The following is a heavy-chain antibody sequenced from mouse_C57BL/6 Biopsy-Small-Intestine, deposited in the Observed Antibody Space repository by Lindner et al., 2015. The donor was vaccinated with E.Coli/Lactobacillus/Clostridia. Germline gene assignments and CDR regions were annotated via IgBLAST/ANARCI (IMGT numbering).Heavy chain of an antibody. D-gene: IGHD2-1*01. CDR1: GYTFTSYG. CDR2: IYPRSGNT. Sequence: VQLQESGAELARPGASVKLSCKASGYTFTSYGISWVKQRTGQGLEWIGEIYPRSGNTYYNEKFKGKATLTADKSSSTAYMELRSLTSEDSAVYFCARLPEFYYGNAWFAYWGQGTLVTVSA. J-gene: IGHJ3*01. V-gene: IGHV1-81*01. CDR3: ARLPEFYYGNAWFAY.